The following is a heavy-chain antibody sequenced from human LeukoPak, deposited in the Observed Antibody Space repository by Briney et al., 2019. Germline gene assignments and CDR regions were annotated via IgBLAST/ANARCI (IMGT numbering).Heavy chain of an antibody. Sequence: SETLSFTCTVSGGSISSHYWSWIRQPPGKGLEWIGYIYYSGSTNYNPSLKSRVTISVDTSKNQFSLKLRSVTAADTAVYYCARGDDYVPFDYWGQGTLVTVSS. CDR1: GGSISSHY. D-gene: IGHD3-16*01. J-gene: IGHJ4*02. CDR3: ARGDDYVPFDY. V-gene: IGHV4-59*11. CDR2: IYYSGST.